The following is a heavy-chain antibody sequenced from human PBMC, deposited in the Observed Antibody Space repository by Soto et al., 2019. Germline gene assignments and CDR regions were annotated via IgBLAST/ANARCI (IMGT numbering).Heavy chain of an antibody. V-gene: IGHV1-46*02. Sequence: QVQLVQSGPEVRKPGASVRLSCATSGYNFNQYYIHWVRQAPGQGLEWMGIINLRGGTTEYAHKFRGRVTVTGDTSTRTAYMELSSLRSEDTAVYFCARGSPRAVRGVDHYYGMDVWGQGTTVTVSS. CDR2: INLRGGTT. CDR1: GYNFNQYY. D-gene: IGHD3-10*01. J-gene: IGHJ6*02. CDR3: ARGSPRAVRGVDHYYGMDV.